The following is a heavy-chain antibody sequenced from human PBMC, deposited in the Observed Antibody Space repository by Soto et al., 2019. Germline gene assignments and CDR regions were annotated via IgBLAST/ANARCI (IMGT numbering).Heavy chain of an antibody. V-gene: IGHV3-9*01. CDR1: GFTFDDYA. CDR3: AKAERHYISSGANDY. CDR2: ISWNSGSI. J-gene: IGHJ4*02. Sequence: EVQLVESGGGLVQPGRSLRLSCAASGFTFDDYAMHWVRQVPGKGLEWVSGISWNSGSIDYADSVKGRFTISRDNAKNSPELQMNSLRAEDTALYYCAKAERHYISSGANDYWGQGTLVTVSS. D-gene: IGHD3-3*01.